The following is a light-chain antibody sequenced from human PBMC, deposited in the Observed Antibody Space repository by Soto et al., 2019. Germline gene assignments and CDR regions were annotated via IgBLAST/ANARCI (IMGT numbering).Light chain of an antibody. CDR2: EVS. CDR1: SSDVGGYNS. J-gene: IGLJ2*01. CDR3: SSYAGSKNLV. Sequence: QSALTQPPSASGSPGQSVTISCTGTSSDVGGYNSVSWYQQHPGKAPKFVIYEVSKRPSGVPDRFSASKSDNTASLTVSGLQAEDEADYYCSSYAGSKNLVFGGGTKLTVL. V-gene: IGLV2-8*01.